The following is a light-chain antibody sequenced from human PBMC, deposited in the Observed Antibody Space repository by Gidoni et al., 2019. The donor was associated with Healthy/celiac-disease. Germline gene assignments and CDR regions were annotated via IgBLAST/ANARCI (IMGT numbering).Light chain of an antibody. Sequence: EIVLTQSPGTLSLSPGERATLPCRASQSVSSSYLAWYQQKPGQAPRLLIYGASSRATGIPDRFSGSGSGTAFTLTISRLEPEDFAVYYCQQYGSSYTFGQGTKLEIK. CDR1: QSVSSSY. V-gene: IGKV3-20*01. CDR2: GAS. J-gene: IGKJ2*01. CDR3: QQYGSSYT.